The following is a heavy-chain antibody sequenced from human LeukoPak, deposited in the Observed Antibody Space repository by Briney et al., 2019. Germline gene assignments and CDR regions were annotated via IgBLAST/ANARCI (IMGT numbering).Heavy chain of an antibody. CDR2: VHHTGST. J-gene: IGHJ3*02. V-gene: IGHV4-61*08. Sequence: SETLSLTCTVSGDSVRSGDFYWSWIRQPPGGGLKWIAYVHHTGSTNYNPSLRSRVTISIDTSKNQFSLTLNSVTAADTAVYYCARQLAQSEGRAFDIWGQGTMVTVSS. D-gene: IGHD6-13*01. CDR3: ARQLAQSEGRAFDI. CDR1: GDSVRSGDFY.